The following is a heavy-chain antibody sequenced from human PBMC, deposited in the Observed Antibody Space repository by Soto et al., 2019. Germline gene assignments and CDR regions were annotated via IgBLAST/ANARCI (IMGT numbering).Heavy chain of an antibody. V-gene: IGHV1-18*01. J-gene: IGHJ6*02. CDR1: GYTFTSYG. Sequence: GASVKVSCKASGYTFTSYGISWVRQAPGQGLEWMGWISAYNGNTNYAQKLQGRVTMTTDTSTSTAYRELRSLRSDDTAVYYCARIDIVGAAPGNYYGMDVWGQGTTVTVSS. CDR2: ISAYNGNT. CDR3: ARIDIVGAAPGNYYGMDV. D-gene: IGHD1-26*01.